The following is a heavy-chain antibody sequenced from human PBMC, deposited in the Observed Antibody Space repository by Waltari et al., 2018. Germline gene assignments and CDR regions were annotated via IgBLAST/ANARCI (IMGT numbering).Heavy chain of an antibody. CDR3: ATGGKRKPFAL. J-gene: IGHJ4*02. D-gene: IGHD3-10*01. Sequence: VQLVESGGGLVQPGASVKVSCKVSGYTLTELSMHWVRQAPGKGLEWMGGFDPEDGETIYAQKFQGRVTMTEDTSTDTAYMELSSLRSEDTAVYYCATGGKRKPFALWGQGTLVTVSS. CDR2: FDPEDGET. V-gene: IGHV1-24*01. CDR1: GYTLTELS.